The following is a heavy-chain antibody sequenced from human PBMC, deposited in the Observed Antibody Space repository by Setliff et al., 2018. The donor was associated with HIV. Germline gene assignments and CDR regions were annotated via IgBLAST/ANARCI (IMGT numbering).Heavy chain of an antibody. V-gene: IGHV4-4*09. J-gene: IGHJ3*02. CDR3: AREHCSGGSCNGFDI. Sequence: SETLSLTCTVSGGSISTSYWNWIRQPPGKGLERIAYIYISGTTNYNPSLKSRVTISLDTSRNQFSLKLGSVTAADTAMYYCAREHCSGGSCNGFDIWGQGTMVTVS. CDR2: IYISGTT. D-gene: IGHD2-15*01. CDR1: GGSISTSY.